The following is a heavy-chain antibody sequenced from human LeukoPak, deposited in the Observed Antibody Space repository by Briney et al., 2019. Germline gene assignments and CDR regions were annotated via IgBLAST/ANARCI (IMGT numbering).Heavy chain of an antibody. V-gene: IGHV4-34*01. J-gene: IGHJ4*02. D-gene: IGHD3-10*01. CDR3: ARSFFRRGGSGSYNGYYFDY. Sequence: PSETLSLTCTVSGGSISTYYWSWIRQPPGKGLEWIGEINHSGSTNYNPSLKSRVTISVDTSKNQFSLKLSSVTAADTAVYYCARSFFRRGGSGSYNGYYFDYWGQGTLVTVSS. CDR2: INHSGST. CDR1: GGSISTYY.